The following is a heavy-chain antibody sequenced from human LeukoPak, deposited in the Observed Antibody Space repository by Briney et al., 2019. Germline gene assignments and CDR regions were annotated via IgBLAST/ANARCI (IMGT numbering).Heavy chain of an antibody. CDR1: GFTFSSYA. CDR2: ISYDGSNK. D-gene: IGHD3-9*01. Sequence: GGSLRLSCAASGFTFSSYAMHWVRQAPGKGLEWVAVISYDGSNKYYADSVKGRFAISRDNSKNTLYLQMNSLRAEDTAVYYCARDLGADILTGYYDYFDYWGQGTLVTVSS. CDR3: ARDLGADILTGYYDYFDY. J-gene: IGHJ4*02. V-gene: IGHV3-30*09.